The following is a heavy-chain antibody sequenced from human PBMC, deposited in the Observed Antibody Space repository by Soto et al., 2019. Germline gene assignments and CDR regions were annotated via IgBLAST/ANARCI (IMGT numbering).Heavy chain of an antibody. V-gene: IGHV4-30-2*01. Sequence: TLSLTCAVSGGSISSGGYAWAWIRQPPGKGLEWVGYIYQSGSTYYNPSLKSRVTIAADRSKNQFSLNLASVTAADTAVYYCARSYSGGDAYFDYWCQGTVVTVSS. D-gene: IGHD2-21*02. CDR1: GGSISSGGYA. CDR3: ARSYSGGDAYFDY. CDR2: IYQSGST. J-gene: IGHJ4*02.